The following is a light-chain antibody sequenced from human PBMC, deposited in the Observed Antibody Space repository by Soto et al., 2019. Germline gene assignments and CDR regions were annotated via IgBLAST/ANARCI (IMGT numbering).Light chain of an antibody. V-gene: IGKV3-20*01. CDR1: QSVSSTY. J-gene: IGKJ1*01. CDR3: HQFATSRT. Sequence: EIVLTQSPGSLSLSPGERASLSCRASQSVSSTYLAWYQQKPGQAPRLLIYGASVRATGIPDRFSGRGSGTDFTLTISRLEPEDFAVYFCHQFATSRTFGQGTKVDMK. CDR2: GAS.